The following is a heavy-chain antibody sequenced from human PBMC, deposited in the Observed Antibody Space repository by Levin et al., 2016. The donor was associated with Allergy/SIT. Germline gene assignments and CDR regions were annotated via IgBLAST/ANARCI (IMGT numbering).Heavy chain of an antibody. V-gene: IGHV5-10-1*01. J-gene: IGHJ6*02. CDR2: IDPSDSYT. CDR3: ARLSLSGYDSHYYYGMNV. Sequence: VRQMPGKGLEWMGRIDPSDSYTNYSPSFQGHVTISADKSISTAYLQWSSLKASDTAMYYCARLSLSGYDSHYYYGMNVWGQGTTVTVSS. D-gene: IGHD5-12*01.